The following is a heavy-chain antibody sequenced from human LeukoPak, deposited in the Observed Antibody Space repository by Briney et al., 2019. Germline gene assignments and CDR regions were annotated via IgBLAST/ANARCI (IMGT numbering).Heavy chain of an antibody. CDR3: ARVRRYSGSYGLDY. CDR2: MNPNSGNT. CDR1: GYTFTSYD. D-gene: IGHD1-26*01. Sequence: ASVKVSCKASGYTFTSYDINWVRQATGQGLEWMGWMNPNSGNTGYAQKFQGRVTMTRNTSISTAYMELSSLRSEDTAVDYCARVRRYSGSYGLDYWGQGTLVTVSS. J-gene: IGHJ4*02. V-gene: IGHV1-8*01.